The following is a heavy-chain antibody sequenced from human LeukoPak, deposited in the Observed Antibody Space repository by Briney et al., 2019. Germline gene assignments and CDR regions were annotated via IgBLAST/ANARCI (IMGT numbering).Heavy chain of an antibody. J-gene: IGHJ6*02. V-gene: IGHV1-69*13. CDR1: GGTFSSYA. Sequence: SVKVYCKASGGTFSSYAISWVRQAPGQGLEWMGGIIPIFGTANYAQKFQGRVTITADESTSTAYMELSSLRSEDTAVYYCARDGYDILTGKGGYYGMDVWGQGTTVTVSS. D-gene: IGHD3-9*01. CDR3: ARDGYDILTGKGGYYGMDV. CDR2: IIPIFGTA.